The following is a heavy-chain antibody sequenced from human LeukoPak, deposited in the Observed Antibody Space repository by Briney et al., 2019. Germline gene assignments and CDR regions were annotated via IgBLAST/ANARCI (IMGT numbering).Heavy chain of an antibody. Sequence: PGGSLRDSGAASGFTFSNYGMSWVRQAPGKGLEWASAIGTSGGSTYYADSVKGQFTISRDNSKSTLYLQMNSLRAEDTAVYYCAKRWRSLPLGIDHWGQGTLVCVSS. CDR3: AKRWRSLPLGIDH. V-gene: IGHV3-23*01. J-gene: IGHJ4*02. CDR1: GFTFSNYG. CDR2: IGTSGGST. D-gene: IGHD7-27*01.